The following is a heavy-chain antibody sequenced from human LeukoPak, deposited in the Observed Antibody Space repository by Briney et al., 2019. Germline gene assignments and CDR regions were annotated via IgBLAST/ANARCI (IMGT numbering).Heavy chain of an antibody. CDR1: GGSISSSSYY. CDR2: IYYSGST. CDR3: ARGALTIFGVAPGGYFDY. V-gene: IGHV4-39*07. Sequence: SETLSLTCTVSGGSISSSSYYWGWIRQPPGKGLEWIGSIYYSGSTYYNPSLKSRVTISVDTSKNQFSLKLSSVTAADTAVYYCARGALTIFGVAPGGYFDYWGQGTLVTVSS. D-gene: IGHD3-3*01. J-gene: IGHJ4*02.